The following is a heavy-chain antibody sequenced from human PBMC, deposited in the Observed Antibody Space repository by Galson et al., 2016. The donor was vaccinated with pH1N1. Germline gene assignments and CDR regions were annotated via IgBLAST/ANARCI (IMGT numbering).Heavy chain of an antibody. V-gene: IGHV3-30*10. CDR3: ARAVFYDVDLLDYYFDY. CDR2: ISNDGSKM. Sequence: VISNDGSKMYYTDSVKGRFSVSRDNSKNTLYLQMNSLRGDDTAMYYCARAVFYDVDLLDYYFDYWGQGTLVIVSS. J-gene: IGHJ4*02. D-gene: IGHD2/OR15-2a*01.